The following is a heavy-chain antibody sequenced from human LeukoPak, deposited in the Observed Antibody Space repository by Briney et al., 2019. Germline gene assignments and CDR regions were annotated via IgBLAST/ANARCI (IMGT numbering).Heavy chain of an antibody. CDR3: ARDFGGYVDY. CDR1: GYTFTGYY. V-gene: IGHV1-2*02. D-gene: IGHD4-23*01. Sequence: ASVKVSCKASGYTFTGYYMHWVRQAPGQGLEWMGWINPNSGGTNYAQKFQGRVTITRDTSASTAYMELSSLRSEDTAVYYCARDFGGYVDYWGQGTLVTVSS. J-gene: IGHJ4*02. CDR2: INPNSGGT.